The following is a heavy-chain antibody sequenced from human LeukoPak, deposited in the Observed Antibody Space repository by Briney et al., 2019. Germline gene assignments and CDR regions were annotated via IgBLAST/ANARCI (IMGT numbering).Heavy chain of an antibody. D-gene: IGHD2-21*02. CDR2: IYYSGST. J-gene: IGHJ4*02. CDR1: GGSISSSPYY. V-gene: IGHV4-39*07. Sequence: SPSETLSLTCTVSGGSISSSPYYWGWIRQPPGKGLEWIGSIYYSGSTYCNPSLKRRVTISADTSKNQFSLKLNSVTAADTAVYYCARVGADFHFDYWGQGTLVTVSS. CDR3: ARVGADFHFDY.